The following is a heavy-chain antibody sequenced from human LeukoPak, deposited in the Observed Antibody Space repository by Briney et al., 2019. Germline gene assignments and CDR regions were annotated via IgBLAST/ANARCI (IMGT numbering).Heavy chain of an antibody. V-gene: IGHV5-51*03. J-gene: IGHJ4*02. Sequence: GESLKISCKGSGYSFTSYRIGWVRQMPGKGLEWMGIIYPGDSDTRYSPSFQGQVTISADKSISTAYLQWSSLKASDTAMYYCARVPRRSSGWYYFDYWGQGTLVTVSS. CDR1: GYSFTSYR. D-gene: IGHD6-19*01. CDR3: ARVPRRSSGWYYFDY. CDR2: IYPGDSDT.